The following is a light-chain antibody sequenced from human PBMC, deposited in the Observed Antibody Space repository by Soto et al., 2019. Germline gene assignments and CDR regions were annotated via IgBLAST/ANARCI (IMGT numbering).Light chain of an antibody. CDR1: SSDVGAYKY. Sequence: QSALTQPASVSGSPGQSITISCTGTSSDVGAYKYVSWYQQHPGKAPRLMMYDVSNRPSGVSTRFSGSKSGNTASLTISGLQAEEEADYYCTSYTISSTLRYVFGTGTKVTVL. J-gene: IGLJ1*01. CDR2: DVS. CDR3: TSYTISSTLRYV. V-gene: IGLV2-14*01.